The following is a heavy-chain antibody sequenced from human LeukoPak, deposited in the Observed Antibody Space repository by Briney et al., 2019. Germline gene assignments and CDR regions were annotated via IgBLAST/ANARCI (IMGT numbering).Heavy chain of an antibody. CDR2: IYNSGST. V-gene: IGHV4-59*08. CDR3: ARHKPYGSGSYAPYYFDY. D-gene: IGHD3-10*01. CDR1: GDSINNFY. Sequence: SETLSLTCTVSGDSINNFYWYWIRQPPGKGLEWIGYIYNSGSTDYNPSFKSRVTISVDTSKNQFSLKLSSVTAADTAIYYCARHKPYGSGSYAPYYFDYWGQGTLVTVSS. J-gene: IGHJ4*02.